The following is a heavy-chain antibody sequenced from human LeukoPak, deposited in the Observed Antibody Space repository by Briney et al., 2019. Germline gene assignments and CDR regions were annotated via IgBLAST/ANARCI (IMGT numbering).Heavy chain of an antibody. CDR1: GFTFDDYA. V-gene: IGHV3-9*01. Sequence: PGGSLRLSCAASGFTFDDYAMHWVRQAPGKGLEWVSGISWNSGSIGYADSVKGRFTISRDNAKNSLYLQMNSLRAEDTALYYCAKDIDHSGYDSPLDYWGQGTLVTVSS. CDR3: AKDIDHSGYDSPLDY. J-gene: IGHJ4*02. D-gene: IGHD5-12*01. CDR2: ISWNSGSI.